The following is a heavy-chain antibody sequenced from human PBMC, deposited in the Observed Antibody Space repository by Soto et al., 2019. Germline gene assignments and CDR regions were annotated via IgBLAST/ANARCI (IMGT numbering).Heavy chain of an antibody. D-gene: IGHD2-2*01. J-gene: IGHJ4*02. CDR1: GFTFSSYV. V-gene: IGHV3-23*01. CDR2: ISGGAGST. Sequence: GGSLRLSCAASGFTFSSYVMSWVRQAPGKGLEWVSAISGGAGSTYYADSVKGRFTISRDNSKNKLYLQMNSLRAEDTAVYYCAKVSGDQLLSTFDYWGQGTLVTVSS. CDR3: AKVSGDQLLSTFDY.